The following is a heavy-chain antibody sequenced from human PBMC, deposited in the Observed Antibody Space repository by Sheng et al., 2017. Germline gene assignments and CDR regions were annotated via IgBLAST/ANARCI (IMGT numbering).Heavy chain of an antibody. D-gene: IGHD6-6*01. CDR1: GGTFSSYA. Sequence: QVQLVQSGAEVKKPGSSVKVSCKASGGTFSSYAISWVRQAPGQGLEWMGGIIPILGIANYAQKFQGRVTITADKSTSTAYMELSSLRSEDTAVYYCARDGPSSSIAARDYYYYYMDVWGQGTTVTVSS. V-gene: IGHV1-69*10. J-gene: IGHJ6*03. CDR3: ARDGPSSSIAARDYYYYYMDV. CDR2: IIPILGIA.